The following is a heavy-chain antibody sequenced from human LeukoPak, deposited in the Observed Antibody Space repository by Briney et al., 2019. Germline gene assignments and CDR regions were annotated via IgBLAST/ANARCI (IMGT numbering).Heavy chain of an antibody. CDR2: IIPIFGTA. Sequence: GASVKVSCKASGGTFISYAISWVRQAPGQGLEWMGGIIPIFGTANYAQKFQGRVTITADESTSTAYMELSSLRSEDTAVYYCARGYCSSTSCYSFYYYYYGMDVWGQGTTVTVSS. V-gene: IGHV1-69*13. CDR1: GGTFISYA. D-gene: IGHD2-2*01. J-gene: IGHJ6*02. CDR3: ARGYCSSTSCYSFYYYYYGMDV.